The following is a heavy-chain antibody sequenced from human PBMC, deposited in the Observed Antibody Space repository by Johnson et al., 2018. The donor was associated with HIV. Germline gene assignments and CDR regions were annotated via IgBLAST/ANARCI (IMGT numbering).Heavy chain of an antibody. J-gene: IGHJ3*02. D-gene: IGHD5-24*01. CDR2: ISTSGSSI. V-gene: IGHV3-11*04. Sequence: QVQLVESGGGLVKPGGSLRLSCAASGFPFSDYYMTWIRQTPGKGLECLAYISTSGSSIYYTDSVKGRVTISRDNAKNSLYLQMNSLRAEDTAVYYCARDQWMAGDAVDIWCQGTLVTVSS. CDR3: ARDQWMAGDAVDI. CDR1: GFPFSDYY.